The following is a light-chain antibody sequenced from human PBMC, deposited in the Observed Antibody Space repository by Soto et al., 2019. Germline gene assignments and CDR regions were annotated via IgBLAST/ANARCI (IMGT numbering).Light chain of an antibody. CDR3: QQYGNSPRT. CDR2: GAS. Sequence: EIVLTQSPGTLSLSPGERATLSCRASQSVSSSYLAWYQQKAGQAPRLVIYGASIRATGIPDRFSGSGSGTDFTLTISRLEPEDSAVYYCQQYGNSPRTFGKGTKVEIK. V-gene: IGKV3-20*01. J-gene: IGKJ1*01. CDR1: QSVSSSY.